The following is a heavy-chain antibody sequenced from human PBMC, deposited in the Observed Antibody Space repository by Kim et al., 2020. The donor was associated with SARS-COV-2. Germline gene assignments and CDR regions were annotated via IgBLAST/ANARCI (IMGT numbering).Heavy chain of an antibody. CDR2: ISYDGSNK. D-gene: IGHD3-10*01. J-gene: IGHJ6*02. V-gene: IGHV3-30*04. CDR3: ARGGFGIMWFGVLDV. CDR1: GFTFSSYA. Sequence: GGSLRLSCAAYGFTFSSYAMHWVRQAPGKGLEWVAVISYDGSNKYYADSVKGRFTISRDNSKNTLYLQMNSLRAEDTAVYYCARGGFGIMWFGVLDVWGQGTTVTVSS.